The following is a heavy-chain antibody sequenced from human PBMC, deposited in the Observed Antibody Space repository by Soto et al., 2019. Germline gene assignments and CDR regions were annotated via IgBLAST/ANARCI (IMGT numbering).Heavy chain of an antibody. J-gene: IGHJ6*02. CDR2: ISPNGDGT. Sequence: EVQLLESGGRLIQPGGSLRLSCVASGMTFRLHAMNWVRQAPGKGLEWVSGISPNGDGTYYADSVKGRCIISRENSRDTLFLQMHTLRVDDTAVYYCAKGGLTGVDVWGQGTAVTVSS. CDR3: AKGGLTGVDV. CDR1: GMTFRLHA. D-gene: IGHD2-15*01. V-gene: IGHV3-23*01.